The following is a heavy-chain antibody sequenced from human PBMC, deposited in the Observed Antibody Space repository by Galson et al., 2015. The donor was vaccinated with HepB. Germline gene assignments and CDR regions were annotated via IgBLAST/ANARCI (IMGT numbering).Heavy chain of an antibody. CDR2: ITRGGYT. CDR1: GFIFNNYA. CDR3: AKDGISGSAPGL. Sequence: SLRLSCAASGFIFNNYAMSWVRQAPGKGLEWVSGITRGGYTYDVDSVKGRFTISGDTSKNTLYLQMNSLRAEDTAVYYCAKDGISGSAPGLGGQGTLVTVSS. D-gene: IGHD1-26*01. J-gene: IGHJ4*02. V-gene: IGHV3-23*01.